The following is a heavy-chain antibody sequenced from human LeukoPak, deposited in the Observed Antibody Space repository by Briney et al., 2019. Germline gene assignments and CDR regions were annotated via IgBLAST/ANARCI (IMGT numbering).Heavy chain of an antibody. D-gene: IGHD5-24*01. J-gene: IGHJ5*02. CDR3: AVRDGYNSVSSGWFDP. Sequence: KSSETLSLTCTVSGYSISSGYYWGWIRQPPGKGLEWIGNIYHSGSTYYNPSLKSRVTISMDTSKNQFSLKLSSVTAADTAVYYCAVRDGYNSVSSGWFDPWGQGTLVTVSS. CDR2: IYHSGST. V-gene: IGHV4-38-2*02. CDR1: GYSISSGYY.